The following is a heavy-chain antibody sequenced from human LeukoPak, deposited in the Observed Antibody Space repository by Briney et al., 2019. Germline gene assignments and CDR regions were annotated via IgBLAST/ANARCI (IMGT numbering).Heavy chain of an antibody. V-gene: IGHV4-61*08. J-gene: IGHJ4*02. CDR1: GDSVSSGGYH. CDR2: IVNSGSA. Sequence: SETLSLTCDVSGDSVSSGGYHWGWLRQPPGKGLEWIGQIVNSGSANYNPSLNRRATISLDTSKNQFSLKVTSVTMADTAVYYCARYPAGSGRSGRWGQGTLVTVSS. D-gene: IGHD3-10*01. CDR3: ARYPAGSGRSGR.